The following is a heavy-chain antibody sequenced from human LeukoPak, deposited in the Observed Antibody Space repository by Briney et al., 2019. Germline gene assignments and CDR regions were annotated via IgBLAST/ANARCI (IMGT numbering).Heavy chain of an antibody. D-gene: IGHD5-12*01. CDR1: GGSISGYF. CDR2: IYSSGSN. J-gene: IGHJ4*02. CDR3: AREPTSGREPTSGRPLDY. Sequence: SETLSLTCTVSGGSISGYFWTWIRQPAGKGLEWIERIYSSGSNNYNPSLKSRVAMSLDTSKNHFSLNLTSVTAADTAVYYCAREPTSGREPTSGRPLDYWGQGTLVTVSS. V-gene: IGHV4-4*07.